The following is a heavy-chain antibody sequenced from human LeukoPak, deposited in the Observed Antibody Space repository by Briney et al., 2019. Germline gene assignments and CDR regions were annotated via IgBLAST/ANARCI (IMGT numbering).Heavy chain of an antibody. CDR3: ARDWGSYFDY. CDR2: ISYDGSNK. J-gene: IGHJ4*02. Sequence: GGSLRLSCAASGVTFSSCAMHWVRQAPGKGLEWVALISYDGSNKYYADSVKGRFTISRDNSKNTLYLQMNSLRAEDTAVYYCARDWGSYFDYWGQGTLVTVSS. V-gene: IGHV3-30*04. CDR1: GVTFSSCA. D-gene: IGHD3-16*01.